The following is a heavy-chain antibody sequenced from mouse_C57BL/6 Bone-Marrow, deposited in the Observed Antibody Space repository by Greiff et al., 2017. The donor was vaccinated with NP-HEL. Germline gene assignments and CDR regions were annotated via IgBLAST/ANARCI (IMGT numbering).Heavy chain of an antibody. Sequence: QVQLQQPGAELVKPGASVKLSCKASGYTFTSYWMQWVKQRPGQGLEWIGEIDPSDSYTNYNQKFKGKATLTVDTSSSTAYMQLSSLTSEDSAVYDCAREVTTGFDYWGQGTTLTVSS. J-gene: IGHJ2*01. CDR2: IDPSDSYT. CDR3: AREVTTGFDY. CDR1: GYTFTSYW. V-gene: IGHV1-50*01. D-gene: IGHD2-2*01.